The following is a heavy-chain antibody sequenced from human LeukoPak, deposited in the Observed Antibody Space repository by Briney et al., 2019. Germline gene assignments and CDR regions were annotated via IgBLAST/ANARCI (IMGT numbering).Heavy chain of an antibody. CDR1: GFTFSSYA. D-gene: IGHD6-19*01. Sequence: GGSLRLSCAASGFTFSSYAMSWVRQAPRKGLEWVSAISGSGGSTYYADSVKGRFTISRDNSKNTLYLQMNSLRAEDTAVYYCAKDRAAARIAVAGRPIDYWGQGTLVTVSS. CDR3: AKDRAAARIAVAGRPIDY. J-gene: IGHJ4*02. CDR2: ISGSGGST. V-gene: IGHV3-23*01.